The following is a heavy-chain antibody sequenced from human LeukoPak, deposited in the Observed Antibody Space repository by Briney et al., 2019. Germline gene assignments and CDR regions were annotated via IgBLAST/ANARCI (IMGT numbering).Heavy chain of an antibody. CDR3: ARDGYYYGSGSNDFFYYYGMDV. CDR2: IYYSGST. V-gene: IGHV4-30-4*01. J-gene: IGHJ6*02. Sequence: SQTLSLTCTVSGGSISSGDYYWGWLRQPPGKGLEWIGYIYYSGSTYYNPYLKSRVTISVDTSKNQFSLKLSSVTAADTAVYYCARDGYYYGSGSNDFFYYYGMDVWGQGTTVTVSS. D-gene: IGHD3-10*01. CDR1: GGSISSGDYY.